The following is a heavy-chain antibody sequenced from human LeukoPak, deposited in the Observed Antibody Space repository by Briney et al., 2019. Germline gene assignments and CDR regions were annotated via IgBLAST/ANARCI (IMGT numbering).Heavy chain of an antibody. CDR3: ARSPYYYDSSGYLHDAFDT. CDR1: GGSISSGDYY. Sequence: SETLSLTCTVSGGSISSGDYYWSWIRQPPGKGLEWIGYIYYSGSTYYNPSLKSRVTISVDTSKNQFSLKLSSVTAADTAVYYCARSPYYYDSSGYLHDAFDTWGQGTMVTVSS. D-gene: IGHD3-22*01. V-gene: IGHV4-30-4*01. J-gene: IGHJ3*02. CDR2: IYYSGST.